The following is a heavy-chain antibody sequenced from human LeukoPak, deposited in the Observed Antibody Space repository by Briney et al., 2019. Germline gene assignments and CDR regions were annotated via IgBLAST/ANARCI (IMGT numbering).Heavy chain of an antibody. CDR3: ARSGCSGYDSRYYYYYGMDV. CDR2: ICAYNGNT. V-gene: IGHV1-18*04. D-gene: IGHD5-12*01. J-gene: IGHJ6*04. Sequence: ASVKVSCKASGYTFTSYGISWVRQAPGQGLEWVGWICAYNGNTNYAQKLQGRVTMTTDTSTSTAYMELRSLRSDDTAVYYCARSGCSGYDSRYYYYYGMDVWGKGTTVTVSS. CDR1: GYTFTSYG.